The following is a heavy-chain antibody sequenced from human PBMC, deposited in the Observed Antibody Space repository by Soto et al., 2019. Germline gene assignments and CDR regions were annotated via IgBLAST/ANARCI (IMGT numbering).Heavy chain of an antibody. CDR2: IDPNGSYT. J-gene: IGHJ5*02. Sequence: GGSLKLSCQGSGYNFIRHWTSWVRQMPGKGLEWMGWIDPNGSYTRYSPSVEGHVSITADESNRTVYLQWSSLKASDTAMYYCARHLLSGPAQSGSNWFDPWGQGTLVTVSS. D-gene: IGHD3-22*01. V-gene: IGHV5-10-1*01. CDR3: ARHLLSGPAQSGSNWFDP. CDR1: GYNFIRHW.